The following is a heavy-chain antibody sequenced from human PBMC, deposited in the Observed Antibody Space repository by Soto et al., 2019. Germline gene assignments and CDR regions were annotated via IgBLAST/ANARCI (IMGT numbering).Heavy chain of an antibody. CDR1: GFSFGSYA. D-gene: IGHD3-3*01. Sequence: GGSLRLSCAASGFSFGSYALSWVRQAPGKGLEWVSTISGSDGKTFYADSVKGRFSLSRDTSQSTLYLQMNSLSVDDTAMYYCARWSYLDYWGQGTRVTVSS. CDR2: ISGSDGKT. V-gene: IGHV3-23*01. CDR3: ARWSYLDY. J-gene: IGHJ4*02.